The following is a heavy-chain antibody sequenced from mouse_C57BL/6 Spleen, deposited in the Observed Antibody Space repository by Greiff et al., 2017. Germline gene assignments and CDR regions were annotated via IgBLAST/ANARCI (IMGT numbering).Heavy chain of an antibody. CDR2: IRNKANNHAT. J-gene: IGHJ4*01. D-gene: IGHD1-1*01. CDR3: TRRIYYYGSSPYYYAMDY. V-gene: IGHV6-6*01. Sequence: EVQGVESGGGLVQPGGSMKLSCAASGFTFSDAWMDWVRQSPEKGLEWVAEIRNKANNHATYYAESVKGRFTISRDDSKSSVYLQMNSLRAEDTGIYYCTRRIYYYGSSPYYYAMDYWGQGTSVTVSS. CDR1: GFTFSDAW.